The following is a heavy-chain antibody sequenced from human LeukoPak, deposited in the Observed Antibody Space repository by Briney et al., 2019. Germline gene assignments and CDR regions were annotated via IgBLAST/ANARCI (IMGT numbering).Heavy chain of an antibody. J-gene: IGHJ4*02. Sequence: GASVKVSCKASGGTFSSYAISWVRQAPGQGLEWMGRIIPILGIANYAQKFQGRVTITADESTSTAYMELSSLRSEDTAVYYCARSLYSGSYYEVDYWGQGTLVTVSS. D-gene: IGHD1-26*01. CDR1: GGTFSSYA. V-gene: IGHV1-69*04. CDR2: IIPILGIA. CDR3: ARSLYSGSYYEVDY.